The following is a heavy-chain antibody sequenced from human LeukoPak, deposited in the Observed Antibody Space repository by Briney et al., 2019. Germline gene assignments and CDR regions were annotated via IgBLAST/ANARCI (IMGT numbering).Heavy chain of an antibody. CDR3: ARGPGGFDY. CDR1: GFTFSSYE. CDR2: ISSSSSYI. V-gene: IGHV3-21*05. D-gene: IGHD1-14*01. Sequence: GGSLRLSCAASGFTFSSYEMNWVRQAPGKGLEWVSYISSSSSYIYYADSVKGRFTISRDNAKNSLYLQMNSLRAEDTAVYYCARGPGGFDYWGQGTLVTVSS. J-gene: IGHJ4*02.